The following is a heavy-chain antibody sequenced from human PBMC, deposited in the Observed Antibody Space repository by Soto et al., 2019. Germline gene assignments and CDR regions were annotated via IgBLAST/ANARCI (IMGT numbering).Heavy chain of an antibody. CDR3: ARDPSYGPYCYGMDV. CDR2: ISYDGSNK. J-gene: IGHJ6*02. CDR1: GFTFSVYA. V-gene: IGHV3-30-3*01. Sequence: QVQLVESGGGVVQPGRSLRLSCAASGFTFSVYAMHWVRQAPGKGLEWVAVISYDGSNKYYADSVKGRFTISRDNSKNTLYLQMNSLRAEDTAVYYCARDPSYGPYCYGMDVWGQGTTVTVSS. D-gene: IGHD5-18*01.